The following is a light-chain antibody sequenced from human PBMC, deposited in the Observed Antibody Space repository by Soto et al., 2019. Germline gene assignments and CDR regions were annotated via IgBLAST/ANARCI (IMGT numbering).Light chain of an antibody. CDR1: SSDVGGYNF. V-gene: IGLV2-14*01. J-gene: IGLJ1*01. CDR2: EVT. CDR3: SSYTGSYSLYV. Sequence: QSALTQPAYVSGSPGQSITISCTGTSSDVGGYNFVSWYQQHPGKGPKLMIYEVTNRPSGVSNRFSGSKSGNTASLTISGLQAEDEADYYCSSYTGSYSLYVFGTGTKVTVL.